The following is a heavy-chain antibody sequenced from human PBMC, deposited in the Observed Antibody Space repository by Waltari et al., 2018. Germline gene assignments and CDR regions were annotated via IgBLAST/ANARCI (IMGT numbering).Heavy chain of an antibody. CDR1: GFTFSSYS. V-gene: IGHV3-48*04. Sequence: EVQLVESGGGLVQPGGSLRLSCAASGFTFSSYSMHWVRQAPGKGLEWVSYISSSSSTIYYADSVKGRFTSSRDNSKNSLYLQMNSLRAEDTAVYYCARDPTPPYSSSWYGDYYYYMDGWGKGTTVTVSS. CDR3: ARDPTPPYSSSWYGDYYYYMDG. CDR2: ISSSSSTI. J-gene: IGHJ6*03. D-gene: IGHD6-13*01.